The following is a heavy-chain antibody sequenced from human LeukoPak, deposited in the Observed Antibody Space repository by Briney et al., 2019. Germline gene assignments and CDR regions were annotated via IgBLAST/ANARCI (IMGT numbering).Heavy chain of an antibody. V-gene: IGHV3-21*01. CDR1: GFTFSTYS. CDR2: ISSSSSYI. D-gene: IGHD5-12*01. Sequence: GGSLRLSCAASGFTFSTYSMNWVRQAPGKGLELVSSISSSSSYIYYADSVKGRLTISRDNANKSLYLQMNSLRAEDTAVYYCATSGGHGWNYYFDNWGQGTLVTVSS. CDR3: ATSGGHGWNYYFDN. J-gene: IGHJ4*02.